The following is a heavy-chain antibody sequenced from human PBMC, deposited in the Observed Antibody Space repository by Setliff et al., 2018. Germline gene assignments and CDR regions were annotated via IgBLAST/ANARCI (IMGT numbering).Heavy chain of an antibody. J-gene: IGHJ1*01. CDR2: IYSSGST. D-gene: IGHD3-10*01. Sequence: PSETLSLTCTVSGGSISSHYWSWIRQPPGKGLEWIGYIYSSGSTNYNPSLKSRVTISVDTSKNQFSLKLSSVTAADTAVYYCARGPRGYGSGSYYATEYFQHWGQGTLVTGSS. CDR1: GGSISSHY. V-gene: IGHV4-4*08. CDR3: ARGPRGYGSGSYYATEYFQH.